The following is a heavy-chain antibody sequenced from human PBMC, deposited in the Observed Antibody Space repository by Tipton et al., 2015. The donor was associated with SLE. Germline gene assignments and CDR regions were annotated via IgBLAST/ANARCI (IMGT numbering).Heavy chain of an antibody. CDR3: ASFVAGHYFDY. CDR2: IYYSGST. V-gene: IGHV4-31*03. D-gene: IGHD6-19*01. J-gene: IGHJ4*02. Sequence: TLSLTCTVSGGSISSSSYYWGWIRQPPGKGLEWIGFIYYSGSTYYNSSLKSRVTISEDTSKNQVSLKLSSVTAADTAVYYCASFVAGHYFDYWGQGTLVTVSS. CDR1: GGSISSSSYY.